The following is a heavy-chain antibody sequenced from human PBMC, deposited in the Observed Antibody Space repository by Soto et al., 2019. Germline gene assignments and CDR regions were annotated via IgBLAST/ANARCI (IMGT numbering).Heavy chain of an antibody. CDR2: ISNSGNTI. J-gene: IGHJ3*02. CDR3: ARIGDCGGDCYAFDI. V-gene: IGHV3-11*01. D-gene: IGHD2-21*02. Sequence: QVQLVESGGGSVKPGGSLRLSCEASAFTLTDYYMSWSRQAPGKGLEWLSYISNSGNTIYYADSVKGRFTISRDSAKNPLFLEMNSLRAEDTAVYYCARIGDCGGDCYAFDIWGQGTMVSVSS. CDR1: AFTLTDYY.